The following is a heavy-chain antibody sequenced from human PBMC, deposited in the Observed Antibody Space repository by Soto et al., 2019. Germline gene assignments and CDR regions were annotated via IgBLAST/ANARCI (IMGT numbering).Heavy chain of an antibody. Sequence: ASVKVSCKASGYTFTSYYMHWVRQAPGQGLEWMGIINPSGGSTSYAQKFQGRVTMTRDTSTSTVYMEPSSLRPEDTAVYYCARCPPVVDAFDIWGQGTMVTVSS. V-gene: IGHV1-46*01. CDR2: INPSGGST. CDR1: GYTFTSYY. CDR3: ARCPPVVDAFDI. D-gene: IGHD2-15*01. J-gene: IGHJ3*02.